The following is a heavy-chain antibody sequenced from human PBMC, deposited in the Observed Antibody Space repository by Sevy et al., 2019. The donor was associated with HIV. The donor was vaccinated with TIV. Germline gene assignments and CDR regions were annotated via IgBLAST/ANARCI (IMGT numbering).Heavy chain of an antibody. V-gene: IGHV3-11*01. CDR3: ASGVYGDYVPYYYYMDV. CDR1: GFTFSDYY. CDR2: ISSSGSTI. J-gene: IGHJ6*03. D-gene: IGHD4-17*01. Sequence: GGSLRLSCAASGFTFSDYYMSWIRQAPGKGLEWVSDISSSGSTIYYADSVKGRFTISRDNAKNSLYLQMNSLRAEDTAVYYCASGVYGDYVPYYYYMDVWGKWTTVTVSS.